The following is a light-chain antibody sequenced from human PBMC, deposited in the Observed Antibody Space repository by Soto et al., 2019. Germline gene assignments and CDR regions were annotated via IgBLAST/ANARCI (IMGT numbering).Light chain of an antibody. CDR3: QSYDNRTGASPYV. V-gene: IGLV1-40*01. J-gene: IGLJ1*01. CDR1: SSSIGAGYD. CDR2: GTD. Sequence: QSVLAQPPSVSGAPRQRVTISSTGDSSSIGAGYDVHWYPQLPGTTPKLLIYGTDNRPPGVPDRFSGSKSGASAYLAITGLHTEDEADYYSQSYDNRTGASPYVFGTGTKVTVL.